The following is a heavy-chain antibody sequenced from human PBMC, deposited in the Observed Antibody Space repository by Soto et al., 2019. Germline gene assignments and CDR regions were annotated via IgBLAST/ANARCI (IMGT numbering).Heavy chain of an antibody. J-gene: IGHJ4*02. CDR1: GYTFTGYY. CDR3: ARQYIERATSYFDY. Sequence: ASVKVSCKASGYTFTGYYMHWVRQAPGQGLEWMGYINPNSGATDVGQKFQGRVTLTRDTSSNTAYMELRRLTFDDTAVYFCARQYIERATSYFDYWGQATLVTVSS. D-gene: IGHD5-12*01. V-gene: IGHV1-2*02. CDR2: INPNSGAT.